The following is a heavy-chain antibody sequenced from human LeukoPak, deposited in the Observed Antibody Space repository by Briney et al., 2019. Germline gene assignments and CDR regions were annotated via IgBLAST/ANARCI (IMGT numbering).Heavy chain of an antibody. Sequence: PSETLSLTCTVSGGTLSRNYWSWIRQPPGQGLEWIAYIDYSESTNYNPSLKSRLTISVDASKNQFSLKLGSVTAADTAVYYCARDRRRELLHAFDIWGQGTMVTVSS. CDR3: ARDRRRELLHAFDI. CDR2: IDYSEST. V-gene: IGHV4-59*13. J-gene: IGHJ3*02. CDR1: GGTLSRNY. D-gene: IGHD1-26*01.